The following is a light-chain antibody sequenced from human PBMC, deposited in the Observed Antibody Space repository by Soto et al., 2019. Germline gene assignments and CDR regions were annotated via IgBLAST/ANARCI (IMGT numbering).Light chain of an antibody. CDR2: DAS. V-gene: IGKV1-5*01. Sequence: DIQMTQSPSTLSASVGDRVTITCRASQSISRSLAWYQQKSGKAPKLLIYDASSLESGVPSRFSGSGFGTEFTLTISGLQPDDFATYYCQQRSNWPLTFGGGTKVEIK. CDR1: QSISRS. J-gene: IGKJ4*01. CDR3: QQRSNWPLT.